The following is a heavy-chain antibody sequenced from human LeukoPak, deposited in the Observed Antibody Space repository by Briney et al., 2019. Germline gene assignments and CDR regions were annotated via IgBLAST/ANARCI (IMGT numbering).Heavy chain of an antibody. CDR2: IRNKGYGGTT. V-gene: IGHV3-71*01. CDR3: VRYVVAYRVLDI. D-gene: IGHD2-21*01. CDR1: GFTVSDYY. J-gene: IGHJ3*02. Sequence: GGSLRLSCAASGFTVSDYYMTWVRQAPGQGLEWVGVIRNKGYGGTTEYAASVKGRFTISRDDSESIAWLQMNSLKTEDTAVYYCVRYVVAYRVLDIWGQGTTVTVSS.